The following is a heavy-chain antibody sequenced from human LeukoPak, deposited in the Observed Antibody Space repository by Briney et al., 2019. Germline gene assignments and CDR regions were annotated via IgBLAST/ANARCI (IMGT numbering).Heavy chain of an antibody. J-gene: IGHJ4*02. D-gene: IGHD3-9*01. Sequence: ASVKVSCKASGYSFTSYGISWVQQAPGQGLEWMGWISAYNTNTKYTQKFQGRVTMTTDTSTSTAYMELRSLRSDDTAVCYCARDTYDILTGGGNFDYWGQGTLVTVSS. CDR2: ISAYNTNT. CDR1: GYSFTSYG. V-gene: IGHV1-18*01. CDR3: ARDTYDILTGGGNFDY.